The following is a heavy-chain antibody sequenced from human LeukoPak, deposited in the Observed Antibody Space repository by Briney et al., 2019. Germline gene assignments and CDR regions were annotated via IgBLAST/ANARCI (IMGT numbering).Heavy chain of an antibody. CDR1: GGSISSYY. J-gene: IGHJ4*02. D-gene: IGHD3-22*01. V-gene: IGHV4-59*12. CDR3: ARAGGHYYDSSGPPHFDY. CDR2: IYYSGST. Sequence: SETLSLTCTVSGGSISSYYWSWIRQPPGKGLEWIGYIYYSGSTNYNPSLKSRVTISVDTSKNQFSLKLSSVTAADTAVYYCARAGGHYYDSSGPPHFDYWGQGTLVTVSS.